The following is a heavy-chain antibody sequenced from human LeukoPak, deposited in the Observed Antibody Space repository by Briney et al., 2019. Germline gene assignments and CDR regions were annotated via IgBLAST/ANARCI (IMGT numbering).Heavy chain of an antibody. J-gene: IGHJ5*02. D-gene: IGHD6-6*01. Sequence: SETLSLTCTVSDDSITIYYWSWIRQPPGKGLEWIGEINHSGSTNYNPSLKSRVTISVDTSKNQFSLKLSSVTAADTAVYYCAARSDWFDPWGQGTLVTVSS. V-gene: IGHV4-34*01. CDR3: AARSDWFDP. CDR2: INHSGST. CDR1: DDSITIYY.